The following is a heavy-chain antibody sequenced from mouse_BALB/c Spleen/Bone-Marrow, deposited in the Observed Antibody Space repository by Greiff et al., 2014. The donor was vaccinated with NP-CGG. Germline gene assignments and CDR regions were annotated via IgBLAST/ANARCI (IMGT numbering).Heavy chain of an antibody. CDR1: GLTFSSYG. CDR2: ISSGGSNT. Sequence: VQLKESGGDLVKPGGSLKLSCAASGLTFSSYGMSWGRPTPAKRLGGVATISSGGSNTYYPDSVKGRFTISRDNAKNTLYLQMSSLKSEDTAMYYCARHQRYYAMDYWGQGTSVTVSS. V-gene: IGHV5-6*01. CDR3: ARHQRYYAMDY. J-gene: IGHJ4*01.